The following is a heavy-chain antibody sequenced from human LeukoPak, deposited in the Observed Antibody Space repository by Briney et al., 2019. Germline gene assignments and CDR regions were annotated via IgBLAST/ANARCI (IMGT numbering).Heavy chain of an antibody. V-gene: IGHV4-61*01. D-gene: IGHD5-12*01. Sequence: PSETLSLTWTVSGGSVSSGSYYWSWIRQPPGKGLEWIGYIYYSGSTNYNPSLKSRVTISVDTSKNQFSLKLSSVTAADTAVYYCARDLVGSGYDYDYFDYWGQGTLVTVSS. CDR3: ARDLVGSGYDYDYFDY. CDR1: GGSVSSGSYY. J-gene: IGHJ4*02. CDR2: IYYSGST.